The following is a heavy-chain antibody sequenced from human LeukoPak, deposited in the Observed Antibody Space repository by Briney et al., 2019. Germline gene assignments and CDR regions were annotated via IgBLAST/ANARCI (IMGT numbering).Heavy chain of an antibody. CDR2: ISYERSNK. CDR3: ARWATMVRGVIITGRFDP. Sequence: GRSLRLSCAASGFTFSSYAMHWVRQAPGEGLEWVAVISYERSNKYYADSVKGRFTISRDNSKNTLYLQMNSLRAEDTAVYYCARWATMVRGVIITGRFDPWGQGTLVTVSS. V-gene: IGHV3-30-3*01. J-gene: IGHJ5*02. D-gene: IGHD3-10*01. CDR1: GFTFSSYA.